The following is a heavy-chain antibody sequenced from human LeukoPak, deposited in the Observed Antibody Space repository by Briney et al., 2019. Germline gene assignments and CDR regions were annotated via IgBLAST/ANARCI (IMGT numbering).Heavy chain of an antibody. Sequence: SETLSLTCTVSGGSISSYYWSWIRQPPGKGLEWIGSIYYSGSTYYNPSLKSRVTISIDMSKNQFSLKLSSVTAADTAVYYCARRRSGSYGNFDYWGQGTLVTVSS. V-gene: IGHV4-59*05. CDR1: GGSISSYY. CDR3: ARRRSGSYGNFDY. J-gene: IGHJ4*02. D-gene: IGHD1-26*01. CDR2: IYYSGST.